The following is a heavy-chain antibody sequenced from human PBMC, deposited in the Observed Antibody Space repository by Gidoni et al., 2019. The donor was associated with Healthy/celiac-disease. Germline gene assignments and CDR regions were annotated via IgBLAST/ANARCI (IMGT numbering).Heavy chain of an antibody. CDR3: AKEKDYYGSGSSRYYYYYYGMDV. V-gene: IGHV3-23*01. Sequence: EVQLLESGVGLVQPGGSLRLYCAASGFTFGRSALTCVPRAPGKGLEWVSAMSGSGGSTYYADSVKGRFTISRDNSKNTLYLQMNSLRAEDTAVYYCAKEKDYYGSGSSRYYYYYYGMDVWGQGTTVTVSS. CDR2: MSGSGGST. J-gene: IGHJ6*02. CDR1: GFTFGRSA. D-gene: IGHD3-10*01.